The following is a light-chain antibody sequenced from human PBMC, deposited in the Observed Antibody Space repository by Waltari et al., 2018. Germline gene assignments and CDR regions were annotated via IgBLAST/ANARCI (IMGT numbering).Light chain of an antibody. CDR3: CSYAGRNIWV. CDR1: SSDVGFYNL. J-gene: IGLJ3*02. CDR2: EVI. Sequence: QSALTQPASVSGSPGQSITISCTGTSSDVGFYNLVSWYQQHPGKAPELVVYEVISRPSGFSNRFSGSKSGNTASLTSAGLQAEDEADYYCCSYAGRNIWVFGGGTKLTVL. V-gene: IGLV2-23*02.